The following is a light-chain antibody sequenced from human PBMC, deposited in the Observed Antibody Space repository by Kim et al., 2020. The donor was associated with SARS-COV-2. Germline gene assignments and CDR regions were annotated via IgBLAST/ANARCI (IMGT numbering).Light chain of an antibody. CDR2: GAS. V-gene: IGKV3-20*01. Sequence: RNYLAWYQHKPGQSPRLLIYGASTRATDIPDRFSGSGSGTDFTLTITRLQPEDFAVYYCQQYGSSPGAFGQGTKLEI. J-gene: IGKJ2*01. CDR1: RNY. CDR3: QQYGSSPGA.